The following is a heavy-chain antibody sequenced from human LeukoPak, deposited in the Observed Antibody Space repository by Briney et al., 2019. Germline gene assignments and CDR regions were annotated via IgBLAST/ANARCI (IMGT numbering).Heavy chain of an antibody. CDR2: IYYTGST. V-gene: IGHV4-39*07. CDR3: ARDPGNDWNPNWFDP. J-gene: IGHJ5*02. D-gene: IGHD1-1*01. Sequence: PSETLSLTCTVSGGSISTSSYQWGWIRQPPGKGLEWIGSIYYTGSTSYNPSLESRVTISVDTSKNHFSLKLKSVTAADTAVYYCARDPGNDWNPNWFDPWGQGTLVTVSS. CDR1: GGSISTSSYQ.